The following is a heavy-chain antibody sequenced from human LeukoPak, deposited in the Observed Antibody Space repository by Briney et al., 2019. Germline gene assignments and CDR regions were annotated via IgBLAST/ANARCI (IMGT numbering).Heavy chain of an antibody. V-gene: IGHV3-23*01. CDR3: AREWAYPDY. CDR2: ISGSGGST. Sequence: PGGSLRLSCAASGFTFSSYVMSWVRQAPGKGLEWVSGISGSGGSTYYADSVKGRFTIYRDNSKSTLYLQMNSLRAEDTAVYYCAREWAYPDYWGQGTLVTVSS. CDR1: GFTFSSYV. J-gene: IGHJ4*02.